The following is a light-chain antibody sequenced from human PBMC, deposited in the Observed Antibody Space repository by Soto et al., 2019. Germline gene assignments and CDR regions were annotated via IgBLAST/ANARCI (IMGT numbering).Light chain of an antibody. V-gene: IGKV3-20*01. CDR3: QYYGSSPYT. J-gene: IGKJ2*01. CDR1: QSVSSSY. Sequence: EIVLTQSPGSLSMSPGDRVTLSCRASQSVSSSYLAWYQQKPGQAPRLLIYGASSRATGIPDRFSGSGSGTEFTLTISRLESEDFAVYYCQYYGSSPYTFGQG. CDR2: GAS.